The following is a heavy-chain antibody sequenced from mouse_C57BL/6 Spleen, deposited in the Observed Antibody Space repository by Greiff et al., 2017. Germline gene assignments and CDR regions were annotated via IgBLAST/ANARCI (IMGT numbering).Heavy chain of an antibody. CDR3: ARPRATVVATPFAY. Sequence: QVQLQQPGAELVKPGASVKLSCKASGYTFTSYWMQWVKQRPGQGLEWIGEIDPSDSYTTYNQKFKGKATLTVDTSSSTAYMQLSSLTSEDSAVYYCARPRATVVATPFAYWGQGTLVTVSA. CDR1: GYTFTSYW. V-gene: IGHV1-50*01. CDR2: IDPSDSYT. J-gene: IGHJ3*01. D-gene: IGHD1-1*01.